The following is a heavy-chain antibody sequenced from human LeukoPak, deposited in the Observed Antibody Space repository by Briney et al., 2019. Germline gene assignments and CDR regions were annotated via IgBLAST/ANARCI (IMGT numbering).Heavy chain of an antibody. J-gene: IGHJ6*03. CDR1: GYSFSNYW. D-gene: IGHD2-2*01. CDR3: ARLIRPWDIVVVPAAINDYYYMDV. Sequence: GESLKISCKGSGYSFSNYWIGWVRQMPGKGLEWMGIIYPGDSDIRYSPSFQGQVTISADKSSNSAHLQWSSLKASDTAMYYCARLIRPWDIVVVPAAINDYYYMDVWGKGTTVTVSS. V-gene: IGHV5-51*01. CDR2: IYPGDSDI.